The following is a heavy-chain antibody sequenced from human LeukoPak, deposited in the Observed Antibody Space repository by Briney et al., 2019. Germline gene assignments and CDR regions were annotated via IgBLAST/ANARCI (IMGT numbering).Heavy chain of an antibody. Sequence: GGSLRLSCAASGFTFSSYAMSWVRQAPGKGLEWVSAISGSGGSTYYADSVKGRFTISRDNSKNTLYLQMNSLRDEDTAVYYCARADSAIASTLKEWGQGTLVTVSS. CDR3: ARADSAIASTLKE. CDR1: GFTFSSYA. D-gene: IGHD5-18*01. J-gene: IGHJ4*02. CDR2: ISGSGGST. V-gene: IGHV3-23*01.